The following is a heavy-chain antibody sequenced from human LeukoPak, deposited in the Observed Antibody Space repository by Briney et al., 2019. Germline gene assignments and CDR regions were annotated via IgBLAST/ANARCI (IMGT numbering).Heavy chain of an antibody. CDR1: GFTFSSHW. Sequence: AGGSLRLSCEVSGFTFSSHWMHWVRHAPGKGPVWVSRTSSDGSTTNYADSVKGRFTISRDNAKNTVYLQMNSLRAEDTAMYYCARVGSAYSSSSPPDYWGQGTLVTVSS. CDR2: TSSDGSTT. J-gene: IGHJ4*02. CDR3: ARVGSAYSSSSPPDY. D-gene: IGHD6-6*01. V-gene: IGHV3-74*01.